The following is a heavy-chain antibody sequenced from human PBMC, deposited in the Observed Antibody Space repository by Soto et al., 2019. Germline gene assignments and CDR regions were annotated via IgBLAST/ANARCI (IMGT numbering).Heavy chain of an antibody. CDR3: ARGSGTSRYYFDY. V-gene: IGHV3-48*01. Sequence: ESGGGLVQPGGSLRLSCAASGFTFSSYSMNWVRQAPGKGLEWVSYISSSSSTIYYADSVKGRFTISRDNAKNSLYLQMNSLRAEDTAVYYCARGSGTSRYYFDYWGQGTLVTVSS. CDR1: GFTFSSYS. CDR2: ISSSSSTI. J-gene: IGHJ4*02. D-gene: IGHD2-2*01.